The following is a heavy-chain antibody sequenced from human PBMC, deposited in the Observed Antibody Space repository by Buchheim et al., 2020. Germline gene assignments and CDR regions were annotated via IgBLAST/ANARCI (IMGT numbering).Heavy chain of an antibody. CDR1: GGSISGYY. Sequence: QVQLQQSGAGLLKPSETLSLTCAVYGGSISGYYWSWIRQPPGKGLEWIGEINHSGSTNYNPSLKSRVTISVDTSKNQFSLKLSAVTAADTAVYYWARGIAAAGTFTWFDPWGQGTL. CDR3: ARGIAAAGTFTWFDP. V-gene: IGHV4-34*01. J-gene: IGHJ5*02. D-gene: IGHD6-13*01. CDR2: INHSGST.